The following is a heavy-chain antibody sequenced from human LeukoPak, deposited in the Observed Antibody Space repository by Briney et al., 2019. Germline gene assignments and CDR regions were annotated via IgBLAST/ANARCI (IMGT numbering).Heavy chain of an antibody. CDR1: GYSISNAYY. CDR2: MYHSGST. D-gene: IGHD6-19*01. J-gene: IGHJ4*02. V-gene: IGHV4-38-2*01. Sequence: PSETLSLTCAVSGYSISNAYYWGWIRQPPGKGLEWIASMYHSGSTYYNPSLKIRVTISVDTSKNQFSLKLNSVTAADTAVYYCVRHPRYSTGWAIDYWGQGTLVTVSS. CDR3: VRHPRYSTGWAIDY.